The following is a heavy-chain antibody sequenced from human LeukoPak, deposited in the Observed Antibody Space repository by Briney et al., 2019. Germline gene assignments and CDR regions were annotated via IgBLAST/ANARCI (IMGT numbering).Heavy chain of an antibody. D-gene: IGHD5-18*01. J-gene: IGHJ4*02. CDR2: IYPGDSDT. Sequence: GESLKLSCKGSGYSFISYWIGWVRQMPGKGLGWMGIIYPGDSDTRYSPSFQGQVTISADKSIRNAYLQWSSLKASDTAMYYCARGSSGYTYGFDYWGQGTVVTVS. CDR3: ARGSSGYTYGFDY. CDR1: GYSFISYW. V-gene: IGHV5-51*01.